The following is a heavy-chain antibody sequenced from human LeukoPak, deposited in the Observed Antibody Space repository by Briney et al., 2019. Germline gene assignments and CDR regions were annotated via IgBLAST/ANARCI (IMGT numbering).Heavy chain of an antibody. Sequence: SETLSLTCAVYGGSFSGYYWTWIRQPPGKGLEWIGEINHSGTTDYNPSLKSRVTISVDTSKNQFSLKLSSVTAADTAVYYCASGRPLGFDYWGQGTLVTVSS. J-gene: IGHJ4*02. CDR2: INHSGTT. CDR3: ASGRPLGFDY. V-gene: IGHV4-34*01. D-gene: IGHD7-27*01. CDR1: GGSFSGYY.